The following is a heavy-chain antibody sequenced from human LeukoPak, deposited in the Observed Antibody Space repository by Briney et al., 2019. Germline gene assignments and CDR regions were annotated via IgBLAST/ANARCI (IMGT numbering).Heavy chain of an antibody. V-gene: IGHV3-33*01. Sequence: GRSLRLSCAASGFTFSSYGMPWVRQAPGKGLEWVAVIWYDGSNKYYADSVKGRFTISRDNSKNTLYLQMDSLRAEDTAVYYCASGVANYGDYGGFDYWGQGTLVTVSS. J-gene: IGHJ4*02. CDR3: ASGVANYGDYGGFDY. CDR2: IWYDGSNK. D-gene: IGHD4-17*01. CDR1: GFTFSSYG.